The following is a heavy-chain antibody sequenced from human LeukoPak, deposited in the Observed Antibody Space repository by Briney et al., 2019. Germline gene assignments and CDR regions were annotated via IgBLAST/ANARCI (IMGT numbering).Heavy chain of an antibody. D-gene: IGHD3-9*01. CDR1: GFTFSSHG. Sequence: GGSLRLSCAASGFTFSSHGMHWVSQTPAKGLEWVAFIRYDGSNKYYADSVKGRFIISRDNSKNTLFLQMNSLRPEDTAVYYCAKGGKYDILTGYRRSRLLGDFWGQGTLVTVSS. CDR3: AKGGKYDILTGYRRSRLLGDF. CDR2: IRYDGSNK. J-gene: IGHJ4*02. V-gene: IGHV3-30*02.